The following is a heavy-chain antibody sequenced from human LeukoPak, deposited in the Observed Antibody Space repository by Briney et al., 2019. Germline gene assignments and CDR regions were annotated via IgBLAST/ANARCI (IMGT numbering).Heavy chain of an antibody. D-gene: IGHD3-22*01. CDR2: ISAYNGNT. Sequence: ASVKVSCKASGYTFTSYGISWVRQAPGQGLEWMGWISAYNGNTNYAQKLQGRVTMTTDTSTSTAYMELRSLRSDDTAVYYCARVKWRYYDSKGFDYWGQGTLVTVSS. CDR1: GYTFTSYG. J-gene: IGHJ4*02. CDR3: ARVKWRYYDSKGFDY. V-gene: IGHV1-18*01.